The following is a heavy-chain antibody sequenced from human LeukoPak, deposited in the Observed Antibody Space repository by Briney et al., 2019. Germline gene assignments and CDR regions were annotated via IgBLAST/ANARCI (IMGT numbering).Heavy chain of an antibody. J-gene: IGHJ4*02. CDR2: THTSGST. D-gene: IGHD3-22*01. CDR3: VGQYYYDSSGYWPFDY. Sequence: SETLSLTCSVSGGSISSGSYYWSWIRQPAGKGLEWIGRTHTSGSTKYNPSLKSRVTISVDTSKNQFSLHLSSVTAADTAVYYCVGQYYYDSSGYWPFDYWGQGTLVTVSS. V-gene: IGHV4-61*02. CDR1: GGSISSGSYY.